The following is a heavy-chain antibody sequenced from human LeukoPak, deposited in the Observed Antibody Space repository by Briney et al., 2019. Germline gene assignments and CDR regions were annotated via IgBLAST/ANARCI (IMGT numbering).Heavy chain of an antibody. Sequence: SETLSLTCTVSGGSISSSSYYWGWIRQPPGKGLEWIGSIYYSGSTYYNPSLKSRVTISVDTSKNQFSLRLTSVTAADTAVYYCARQRYSGSYPDWGQGTLVTVSS. CDR3: ARQRYSGSYPD. D-gene: IGHD1-26*01. V-gene: IGHV4-39*01. CDR1: GGSISSSSYY. J-gene: IGHJ4*02. CDR2: IYYSGST.